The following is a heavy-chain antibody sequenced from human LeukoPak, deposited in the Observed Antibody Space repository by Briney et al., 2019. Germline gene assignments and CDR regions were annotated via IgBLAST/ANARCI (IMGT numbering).Heavy chain of an antibody. CDR2: ISSSSSYI. D-gene: IGHD2-8*01. CDR1: GFTFSSYS. CDR3: AREAYCTNGVCYTPFYYYYYYMDV. Sequence: PGGSLRLSCAASGFTFSSYSMNWVCQAPGKGLEWVSSISSSSSYIYYADSVKGRFTISRDNAKNSLYLQMNSLRAEDTAVYYCAREAYCTNGVCYTPFYYYYYYMDVWGKGTTVTVSS. V-gene: IGHV3-21*01. J-gene: IGHJ6*03.